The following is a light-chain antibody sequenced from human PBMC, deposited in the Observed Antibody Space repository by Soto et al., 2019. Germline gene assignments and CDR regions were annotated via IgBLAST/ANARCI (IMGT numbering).Light chain of an antibody. J-gene: IGLJ2*01. CDR1: SSNIGAGYD. CDR2: GNS. Sequence: QSVLTQPPSVSGAPGQRVTISFTGSSSNIGAGYDVHWYQQLPGTAPKLLIYGNSNRPSGVPDRCSGSKSGTSASLAITGLQAEDEADYYCQSYDSSLSGSVFGGGTKLTVL. CDR3: QSYDSSLSGSV. V-gene: IGLV1-40*01.